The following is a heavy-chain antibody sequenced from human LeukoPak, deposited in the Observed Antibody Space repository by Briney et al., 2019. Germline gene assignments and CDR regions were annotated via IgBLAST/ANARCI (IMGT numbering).Heavy chain of an antibody. CDR2: ISGSGGST. Sequence: GGSLRLSCAASGFTFSSYAMSWVRQAPGKGLEWVSAISGSGGSTYYADSVKGRFTISRDDSKNTLYLQMNSLRAEDTAVYYCAKGSTMTYWLAFFDYWGQGTLVTVSS. V-gene: IGHV3-23*01. CDR1: GFTFSSYA. J-gene: IGHJ4*02. CDR3: AKGSTMTYWLAFFDY. D-gene: IGHD3-22*01.